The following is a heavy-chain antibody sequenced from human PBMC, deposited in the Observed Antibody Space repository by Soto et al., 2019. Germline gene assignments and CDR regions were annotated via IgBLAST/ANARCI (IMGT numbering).Heavy chain of an antibody. CDR3: ARYYGGYSDY. D-gene: IGHD2-21*01. V-gene: IGHV4-59*08. J-gene: IGHJ4*02. CDR2: IHYSGST. Sequence: PSETLSLTCTASGGSISSYYWSWIRQPPGKGLEWIGYIHYSGSTNYNPSLKSRVTISVDTSKNQFSLKLSSVTAADTAGYYCARYYGGYSDYWGQGTLVTVSS. CDR1: GGSISSYY.